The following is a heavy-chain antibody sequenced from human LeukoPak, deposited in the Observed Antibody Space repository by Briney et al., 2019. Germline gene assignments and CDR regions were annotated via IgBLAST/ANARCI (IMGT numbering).Heavy chain of an antibody. CDR1: GYTFTDYY. D-gene: IGHD3-22*01. CDR2: INPNSGGT. V-gene: IGHV1-2*02. J-gene: IGHJ4*02. CDR3: ARGVTMIVVVPPDY. Sequence: GASVKVSCKASGYTFTDYYVHWVRQAPGQGLEWMGWINPNSGGTNYAQKFQGRVTMTRDTSISTAYMELSRLRSDDTAVYYCARGVTMIVVVPPDYWGQGTLVTVSS.